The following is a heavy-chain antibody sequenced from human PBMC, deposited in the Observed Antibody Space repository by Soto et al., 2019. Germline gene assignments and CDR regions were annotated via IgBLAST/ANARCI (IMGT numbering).Heavy chain of an antibody. Sequence: PGESLKISCKGSGYSFTSYWIGWVRQMPGKGLEWMGIIYPGDSDTRYSPSFQGQVTISADKSISTAYLQWSSLKASDTAMYHCAGPSSSPHFAFDIWGQGTMVTVSS. D-gene: IGHD6-6*01. V-gene: IGHV5-51*01. CDR2: IYPGDSDT. J-gene: IGHJ3*02. CDR3: AGPSSSPHFAFDI. CDR1: GYSFTSYW.